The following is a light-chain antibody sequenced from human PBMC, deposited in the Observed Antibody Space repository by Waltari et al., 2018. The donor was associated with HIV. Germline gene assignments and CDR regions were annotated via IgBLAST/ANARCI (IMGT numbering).Light chain of an antibody. V-gene: IGLV1-47*01. Sequence: QSVLTQPPSASGTPGQPVTISCSGSSSNIGGHYVYRYQRLPGTAPKLLIYRNNQRPSGVPDRFSGSKSGTSASLAISGLRSEDEADYYCASWDDSLSGWVFGGGTKVTVL. CDR3: ASWDDSLSGWV. J-gene: IGLJ3*02. CDR1: SSNIGGHY. CDR2: RNN.